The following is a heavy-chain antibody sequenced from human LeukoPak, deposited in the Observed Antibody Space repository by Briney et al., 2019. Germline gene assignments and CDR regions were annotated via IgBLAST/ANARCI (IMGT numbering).Heavy chain of an antibody. Sequence: GGSLRPSCAPSGFTFSNASMSWVRQAPGKGLEWVGCIKSKTDGATTDYAAPVKGRFTISRDDSKTKLYLQMNRLKTEDTAVYYCTTGLYGRYQLQSDDYWGQGTLVTVSS. D-gene: IGHD2-2*01. CDR1: GFTFSNAS. V-gene: IGHV3-15*01. CDR3: TTGLYGRYQLQSDDY. J-gene: IGHJ4*02. CDR2: IKSKTDGATT.